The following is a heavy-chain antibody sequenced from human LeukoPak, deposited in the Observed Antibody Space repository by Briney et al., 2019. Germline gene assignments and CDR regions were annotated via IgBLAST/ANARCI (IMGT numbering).Heavy chain of an antibody. CDR2: IYYSGST. J-gene: IGHJ4*02. CDR1: GGSISTGDYY. Sequence: SETLSLTCTVSGGSISTGDYYWTWIRQPPGKGLELIGYIYYSGSTYYNPSLRSRVTISVDTSKNQFSLNLSSVTAADTAVYYCARVGVVRGVLEIWGQGALVTVSS. D-gene: IGHD3-10*01. CDR3: ARVGVVRGVLEI. V-gene: IGHV4-30-4*01.